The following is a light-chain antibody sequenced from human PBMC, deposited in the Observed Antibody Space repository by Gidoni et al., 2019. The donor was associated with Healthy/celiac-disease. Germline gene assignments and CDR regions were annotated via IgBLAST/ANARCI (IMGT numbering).Light chain of an antibody. CDR3: QQYGSSPYT. CDR2: GAS. Sequence: EIVLTQSPGTLSLSPGERATLSCRASQSVSSSYLAWYQQKPGQAPRLLIYGASSRATGIPDRFSGSGSGTDFTLNISRLEPEDFAVYYCQQYGSSPYTFXXXTKLEIK. V-gene: IGKV3-20*01. J-gene: IGKJ2*01. CDR1: QSVSSSY.